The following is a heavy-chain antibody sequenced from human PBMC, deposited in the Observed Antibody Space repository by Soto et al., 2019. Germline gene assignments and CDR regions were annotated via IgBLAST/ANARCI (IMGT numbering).Heavy chain of an antibody. CDR1: GASISSYC. CDR3: AREPGPDRWFAA. V-gene: IGHV4-4*07. J-gene: IGHJ5*02. CDR2: ISTSGTT. Sequence: PSETLSLTCTVSGASISSYCWTWIRQPSWEGLDWIVRISTSGTTNYNPSLKSRVTMSVDTSKNPFSLNLSSVTAADTAVYYCAREPGPDRWFAAWGPGTLVTFSS. D-gene: IGHD2-8*02.